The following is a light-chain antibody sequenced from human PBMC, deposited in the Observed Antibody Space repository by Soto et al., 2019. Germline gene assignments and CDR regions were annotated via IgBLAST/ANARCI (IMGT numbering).Light chain of an antibody. V-gene: IGLV2-11*01. CDR1: SSDVGGYDS. Sequence: QSALTQPRSVSGSPGQSVTISCTGTSSDVGGYDSVSWYQQHPGQAPKLMIYDVTGRPSGVPDRSSASKSGNTASLTISGLQAEDEADYYCCSSAGTHTYVFGTGTKVTVL. CDR2: DVT. J-gene: IGLJ1*01. CDR3: CSSAGTHTYV.